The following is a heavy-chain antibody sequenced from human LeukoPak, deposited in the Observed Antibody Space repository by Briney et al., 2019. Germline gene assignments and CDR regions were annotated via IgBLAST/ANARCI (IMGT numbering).Heavy chain of an antibody. J-gene: IGHJ5*02. D-gene: IGHD3-9*01. Sequence: SETLSLTCTVSGGSISSYYWSWIRQPAGKGLEWIGRIYTSGSTNYNPSLKSRVTMSVDTSKNQFSLKLSSVTAADTAVYYCAREPPGLRYFDWLSEGDNWFDPWGQGTVVTVSS. CDR1: GGSISSYY. V-gene: IGHV4-4*07. CDR3: AREPPGLRYFDWLSEGDNWFDP. CDR2: IYTSGST.